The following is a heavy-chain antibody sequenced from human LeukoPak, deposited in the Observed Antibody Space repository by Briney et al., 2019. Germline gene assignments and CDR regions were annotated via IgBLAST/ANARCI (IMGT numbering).Heavy chain of an antibody. D-gene: IGHD1-14*01. CDR2: INSDGSST. J-gene: IGHJ3*02. V-gene: IGHV3-74*01. CDR1: GFTFSSYW. Sequence: GGSLRLSCAASGFTFSSYWMHWVRQAPGKGLVWVSRINSDGSSTSYADSVKGRFTISRDNSKNTLYLQMNSLRAEDTAVYYCARGRYSGDAAFDIWSQGTMVTVSS. CDR3: ARGRYSGDAAFDI.